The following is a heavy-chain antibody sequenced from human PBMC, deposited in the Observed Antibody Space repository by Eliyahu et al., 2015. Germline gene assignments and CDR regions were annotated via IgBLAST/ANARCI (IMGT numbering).Heavy chain of an antibody. J-gene: IGHJ4*02. CDR2: ISAYNHNT. CDR3: TTDRREYDMSGLNFEH. Sequence: QVQLLQSGPEVKKPGASVKVSCKASGYTFTSYGISWVRQAPGQGFEWMGWISAYNHNTKYAQKFQGRLTMTVDTSTRTANMEVRSLRSDDTAVYYCTTDRREYDMSGLNFEHWGQGTLVTVSS. V-gene: IGHV1-18*01. D-gene: IGHD3-3*01. CDR1: GYTFTSYG.